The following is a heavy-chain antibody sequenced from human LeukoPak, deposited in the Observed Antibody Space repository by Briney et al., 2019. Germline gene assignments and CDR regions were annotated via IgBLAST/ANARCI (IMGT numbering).Heavy chain of an antibody. CDR1: GFTFSSYS. CDR3: ARVGDFWSGYFSDY. V-gene: IGHV3-21*01. CDR2: ISSSSSYI. Sequence: GGSLRLSCAASGFTFSSYSMTWVRQAPGKGLGWVSSISSSSSYIYYADSVKGRFTISRDNAKNSLYLQMNSLRAEDTAVYYCARVGDFWSGYFSDYWAQGTLVTVSS. D-gene: IGHD3-3*01. J-gene: IGHJ4*02.